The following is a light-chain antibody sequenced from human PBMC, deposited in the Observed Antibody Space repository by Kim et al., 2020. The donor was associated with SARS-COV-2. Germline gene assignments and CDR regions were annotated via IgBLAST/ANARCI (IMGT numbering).Light chain of an antibody. J-gene: IGLJ2*01. V-gene: IGLV6-57*03. Sequence: GKTVTISGTRSSGNIASNFVQWYQQRPGSAPITVIYEDNRRPSGVPDRISGSIDSASNSASLTISGLKTEDEADYYCQSYDNNIVIFGGGTQLTVL. CDR3: QSYDNNIVI. CDR2: EDN. CDR1: SGNIASNF.